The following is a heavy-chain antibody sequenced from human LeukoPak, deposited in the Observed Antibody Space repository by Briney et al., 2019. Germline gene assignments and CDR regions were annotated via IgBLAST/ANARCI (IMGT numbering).Heavy chain of an antibody. CDR2: IYSSGST. J-gene: IGHJ4*02. CDR1: GGSISSYY. CDR3: ARTPRGYSYGHYFDY. D-gene: IGHD5-18*01. Sequence: PSETLSLTCTVSGGSISSYYWSWIRQPPGKGLEWIAYIYSSGSTKYNPFLKSRVTISVDTSKNQFSLKLSSVTAADTAVYYCARTPRGYSYGHYFDYWGQGTLVTVSS. V-gene: IGHV4-59*01.